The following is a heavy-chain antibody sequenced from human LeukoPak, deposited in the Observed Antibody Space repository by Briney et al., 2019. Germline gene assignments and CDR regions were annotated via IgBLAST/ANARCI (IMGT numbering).Heavy chain of an antibody. J-gene: IGHJ4*02. CDR2: IKQDGGER. V-gene: IGHV3-7*04. Sequence: GGSLRLSCAASGFTFSSYWMSWVRQAPGKGLEWVANIKQDGGERYYVDSVKGRFTISRDNAKNSLYLQMNSLRPEDTAVYYCAGRGDGNLYYFDHWGQGTLVTASS. CDR3: AGRGDGNLYYFDH. CDR1: GFTFSSYW. D-gene: IGHD5-24*01.